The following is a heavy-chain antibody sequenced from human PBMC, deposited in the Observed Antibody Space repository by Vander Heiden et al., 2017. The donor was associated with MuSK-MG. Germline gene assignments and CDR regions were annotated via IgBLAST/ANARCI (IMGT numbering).Heavy chain of an antibody. D-gene: IGHD3-10*01. CDR2: IRDDGSNK. J-gene: IGHJ3*02. V-gene: IGHV3-30*02. CDR1: GFPFLSYG. CDR3: AKDTIYYDAGSDLRDAFDI. Sequence: QVQLVESGGGVVQPGGSLRRSGAASGFPFLSYGMQWVRQAPGKGLKWVTFIRDDGSNKYYADSVKGRGTISRDNSKNTLYLKMKSLRAEETAVYYCAKDTIYYDAGSDLRDAFDIWGQGTMVTVSS.